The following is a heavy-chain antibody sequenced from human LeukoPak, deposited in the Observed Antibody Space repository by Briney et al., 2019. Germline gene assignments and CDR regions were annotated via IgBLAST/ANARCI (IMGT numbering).Heavy chain of an antibody. D-gene: IGHD3-3*01. CDR2: INHSGST. CDR3: ARGALSSPYYDFWSGYPRQYNWFDP. Sequence: SETLSLTCAVYGGSFSGYYWSWIRQPPGKGLEWIGEINHSGSTNYNPSLKSRVTISVDTSKNQFSLKLSSVTAADTAVYYCARGALSSPYYDFWSGYPRQYNWFDPWGQGTLVSVSS. J-gene: IGHJ5*02. CDR1: GGSFSGYY. V-gene: IGHV4-34*01.